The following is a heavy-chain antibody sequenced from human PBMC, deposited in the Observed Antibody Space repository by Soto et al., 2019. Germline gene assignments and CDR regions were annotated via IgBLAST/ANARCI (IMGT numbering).Heavy chain of an antibody. D-gene: IGHD3-22*01. J-gene: IGHJ4*02. Sequence: SETLSLTCTVSGGSISSGGYYWSWIRQHPGKGLEWIGYIYYSGSTYYNPSLKSRVTISVDTSKNQFSLKLSSVTAADTAVYYCAKSSMRLWLLLDYRGQAILVTVSS. CDR2: IYYSGST. CDR1: GGSISSGGYY. CDR3: AKSSMRLWLLLDY. V-gene: IGHV4-31*03.